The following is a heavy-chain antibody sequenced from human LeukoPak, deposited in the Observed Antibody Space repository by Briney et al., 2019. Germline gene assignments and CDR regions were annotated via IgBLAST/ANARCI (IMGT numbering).Heavy chain of an antibody. CDR3: ARHLGAVGATRDAFHI. CDR1: GFTVSSNY. D-gene: IGHD1-26*01. J-gene: IGHJ3*02. V-gene: IGHV3-66*04. Sequence: GGSLRLSCAASGFTVSSNYMSWVRQAPGKGLEWVSVIYSGGSTYYADSVKGRFTISRDNSKNTLYLQMNSLRAEDTAVYYCARHLGAVGATRDAFHIWGQGTMVTVSS. CDR2: IYSGGST.